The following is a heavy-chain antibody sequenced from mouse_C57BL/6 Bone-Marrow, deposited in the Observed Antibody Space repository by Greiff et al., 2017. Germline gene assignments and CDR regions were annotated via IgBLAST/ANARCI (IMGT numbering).Heavy chain of an antibody. CDR3: ATPYGSSYPYYYAMGC. J-gene: IGHJ4*01. V-gene: IGHV2-5*01. D-gene: IGHD1-1*01. CDR1: GFSLTSYG. CDR2: MWRGGST. Sequence: VQLQQSGPGLVQPSPSLSITCTVSGFSLTSYGVHWVRQSPGKGLEWLGVMWRGGSTDYNAAFMSRLSITKDNSKSQVFFKMNSLQADDTAIYYCATPYGSSYPYYYAMGCWGQGTSVTVSS.